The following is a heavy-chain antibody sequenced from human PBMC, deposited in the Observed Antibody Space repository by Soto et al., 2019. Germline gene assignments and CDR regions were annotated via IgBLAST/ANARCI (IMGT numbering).Heavy chain of an antibody. CDR2: TYYRSKWSN. Sequence: QVPLQQSGPGLLQPSQTLSLTCAISGDSVSSNGVAWNWIRQSPSRGLEWLGRTYYRSKWSNDYALSVRSRITINPDTYKNHFSLQLNSVTPEDTAVYYCASGKYSSFDIWGQGTTVTVSS. CDR3: ASGKYSSFDI. J-gene: IGHJ3*02. CDR1: GDSVSSNGVA. V-gene: IGHV6-1*01. D-gene: IGHD6-13*01.